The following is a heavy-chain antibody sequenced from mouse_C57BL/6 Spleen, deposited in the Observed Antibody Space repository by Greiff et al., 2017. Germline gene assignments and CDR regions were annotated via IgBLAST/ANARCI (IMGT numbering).Heavy chain of an antibody. CDR2: IYPSDSET. D-gene: IGHD2-1*01. CDR3: ARGIYYGNYTRFAY. V-gene: IGHV1-61*01. CDR1: GYTFTSYW. Sequence: QVQLKQPGAELVRPGSSVKLSCKASGYTFTSYWMDWVKQRPGQGLEWIGNIYPSDSETHYNQKFKDKATLTVDKSSSTAYMQLSSLTSEDSAVYYCARGIYYGNYTRFAYWGQGTLVTVSA. J-gene: IGHJ3*01.